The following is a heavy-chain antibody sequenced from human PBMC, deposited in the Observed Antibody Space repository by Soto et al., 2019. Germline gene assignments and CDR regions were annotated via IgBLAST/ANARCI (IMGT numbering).Heavy chain of an antibody. D-gene: IGHD6-19*01. J-gene: IGHJ4*02. V-gene: IGHV4-59*01. CDR1: GGSISSYY. CDR2: IYYSGST. Sequence: SETLSLTCTVSGGSISSYYWSWIRQPPGKGLEWIGYIYYSGSTNYNPSLKSRVTISVDTSKNQFSLKLTSVTAADTAVYYCARDYSSDWNYFDYWGQGTLVTVSS. CDR3: ARDYSSDWNYFDY.